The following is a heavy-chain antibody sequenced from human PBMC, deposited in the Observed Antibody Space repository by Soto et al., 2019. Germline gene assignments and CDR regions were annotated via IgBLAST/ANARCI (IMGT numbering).Heavy chain of an antibody. CDR1: GFPFSSFA. J-gene: IGHJ4*02. D-gene: IGHD3-10*01. CDR2: ITGSGDLT. Sequence: EVQLLESGGGLVQPGGSLRLSCAASGFPFSSFAMSWVRQAPGKGLEWVSTITGSGDLTYYADSVKGRFTISRDNSKNTLYLQMNSLRADDTAVYSCAMVHSVSRGVFYYLGQGTLVTVSS. V-gene: IGHV3-23*01. CDR3: AMVHSVSRGVFYY.